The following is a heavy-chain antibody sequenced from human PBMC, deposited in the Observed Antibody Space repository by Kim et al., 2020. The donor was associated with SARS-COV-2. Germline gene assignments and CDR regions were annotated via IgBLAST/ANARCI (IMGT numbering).Heavy chain of an antibody. Sequence: SETLSLTCAVYGGSFSGYYWSWIRQPPGKGLEWIGEINHSGSTNYNPSLKSRVTISVDTSKNQFSLKLSSVPAADTAVYYCARGLYLTSILYYYYYGMDVWGQGTTVTVSS. CDR2: INHSGST. D-gene: IGHD3-16*01. J-gene: IGHJ6*02. CDR1: GGSFSGYY. CDR3: ARGLYLTSILYYYYYGMDV. V-gene: IGHV4-34*01.